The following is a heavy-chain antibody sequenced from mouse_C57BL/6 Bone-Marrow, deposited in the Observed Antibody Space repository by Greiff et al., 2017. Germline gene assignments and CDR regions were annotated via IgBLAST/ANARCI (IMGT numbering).Heavy chain of an antibody. V-gene: IGHV1-62-2*01. CDR3: ARHEDAYYCGSSPSWYFDV. CDR1: GYTFTEYS. D-gene: IGHD1-1*01. Sequence: QVQLQQSGAELVKPGASVKLSCKASGYTFTEYSIHWVKQRSGQGLEWIGWFYPGSGSIKYTEKFKDKATLTADKSSSTVYMELSRLTSEDSAVYFCARHEDAYYCGSSPSWYFDVWGTGTTVTVSS. CDR2: FYPGSGSI. J-gene: IGHJ1*03.